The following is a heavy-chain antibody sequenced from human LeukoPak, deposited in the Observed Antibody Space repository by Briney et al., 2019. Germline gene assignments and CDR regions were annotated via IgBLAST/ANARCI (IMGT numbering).Heavy chain of an antibody. CDR1: GFTFSSYA. CDR2: ISGSGGST. CDR3: AKDEKYGDYVFDY. Sequence: SGGSLRLSCAASGFTFSSYAMSWVRQAPGKGLEWVSAISGSGGSTYYADSVKGRFTISRDNSKNTVYLQMNSLRAEDTAVYYCAKDEKYGDYVFDYWGQGTLVTVSS. V-gene: IGHV3-23*01. J-gene: IGHJ4*02. D-gene: IGHD4-17*01.